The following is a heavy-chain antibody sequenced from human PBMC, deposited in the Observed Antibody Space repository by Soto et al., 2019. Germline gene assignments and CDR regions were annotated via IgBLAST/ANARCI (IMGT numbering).Heavy chain of an antibody. CDR1: GGSISSSSYY. D-gene: IGHD3-10*01. Sequence: PSETLSLTCTVSGGSISSSSYYWGWIRQPPGKGLEWIGSIHYSGSTYYNPSLKSRVTISVDTSKNQFSLKLSSVTAADTAVYYCARSGHLFDYWGQGILVTVSS. CDR3: ARSGHLFDY. CDR2: IHYSGST. J-gene: IGHJ4*02. V-gene: IGHV4-39*07.